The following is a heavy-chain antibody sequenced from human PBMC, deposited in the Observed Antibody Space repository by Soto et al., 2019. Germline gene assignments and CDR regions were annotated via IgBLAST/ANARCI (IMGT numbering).Heavy chain of an antibody. J-gene: IGHJ4*02. D-gene: IGHD4-17*01. CDR1: GYSFTSFG. V-gene: IGHV1-18*01. CDR3: VREMCTNYGPQNFFDF. Sequence: QVQLVQSEGEVKQPGASVKLSCKASGYSFTSFGISWVRQAPGQGLEWMGWISPNSGATRYAQNLQGRVTMTTENSTTTAYLELRSLTSDDTALYYCVREMCTNYGPQNFFDFWGLGALVTVSS. CDR2: ISPNSGAT.